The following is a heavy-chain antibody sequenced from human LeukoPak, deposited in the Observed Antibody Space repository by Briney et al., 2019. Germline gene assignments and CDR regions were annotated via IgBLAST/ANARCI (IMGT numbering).Heavy chain of an antibody. CDR2: IWYDGSNK. V-gene: IGHV3-33*01. CDR3: ARDSGSYYYYYGMDV. CDR1: GFTFSSYG. D-gene: IGHD1-26*01. J-gene: IGHJ6*02. Sequence: GGSLRLSCAASGFTFSSYGMHWVRQAPGKGLEWVAVIWYDGSNKYYADSVKGRFTISRDNSKNTLYLQMNSLRAEDTAVYYRARDSGSYYYYYGMDVWGQGTTVTVSS.